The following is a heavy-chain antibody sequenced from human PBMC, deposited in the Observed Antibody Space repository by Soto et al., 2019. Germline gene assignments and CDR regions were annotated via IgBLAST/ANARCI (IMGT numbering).Heavy chain of an antibody. CDR1: GGSISSYY. V-gene: IGHV4-59*01. J-gene: IGHJ6*02. CDR2: IYYSGST. Sequence: SETLSLTCTVSGGSISSYYWSWIRQPPGKGLEWIGYIYYSGSTNYNPSLKSRVTISVDTSKNQFSLKLSSVTAADTAVYYCARGAYYYYGMDVWGQGTTVTVAS. CDR3: ARGAYYYYGMDV.